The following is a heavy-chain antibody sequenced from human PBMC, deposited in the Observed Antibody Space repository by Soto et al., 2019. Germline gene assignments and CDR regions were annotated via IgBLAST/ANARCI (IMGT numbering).Heavy chain of an antibody. CDR2: ISSSSSTI. CDR1: GFTLSSYS. J-gene: IGHJ6*02. D-gene: IGHD3-10*01. V-gene: IGHV3-48*02. CDR3: ARDGPATMVRGVTYYYGLDV. Sequence: PGGSLRLSCAASGFTLSSYSMNWVRQAPGKGLEWVSYISSSSSTIYYADSVKGRFTISRDNAKNSLYLQMNSLRDEDTAVYYSARDGPATMVRGVTYYYGLDVWGQGTTVTVSS.